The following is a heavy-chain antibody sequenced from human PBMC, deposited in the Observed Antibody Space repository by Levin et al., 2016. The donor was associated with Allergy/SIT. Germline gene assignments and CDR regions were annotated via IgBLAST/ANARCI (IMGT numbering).Heavy chain of an antibody. CDR1: GFTFSSYS. Sequence: GESLKISCAASGFTFSSYSMNWVRQAPGKGLEWVSGISGSGGSTYYTDSVKGRFTISRDNSKNTVYLQMNNLRAEDTAVYYCAKDVGNYDFWSGYGAFDMWGQGTLITVSS. CDR3: AKDVGNYDFWSGYGAFDM. CDR2: ISGSGGST. J-gene: IGHJ3*02. V-gene: IGHV3-23*01. D-gene: IGHD3-3*01.